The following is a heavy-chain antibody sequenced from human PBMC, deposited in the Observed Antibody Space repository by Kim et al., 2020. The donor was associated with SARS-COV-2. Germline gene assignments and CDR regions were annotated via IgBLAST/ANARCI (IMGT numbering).Heavy chain of an antibody. J-gene: IGHJ4*02. CDR2: ICYSGNT. Sequence: SETLSLTCTVSGGSITSSSYYWGWIRQPPGKGLEWIGSICYSGNTCYNPSLKSRVTISVDTSKKRFSLKLSSVTAADTAVYYCARLLAAADAYQFDYWGQGTLVTVSS. CDR1: GGSITSSSYY. D-gene: IGHD6-13*01. CDR3: ARLLAAADAYQFDY. V-gene: IGHV4-39*01.